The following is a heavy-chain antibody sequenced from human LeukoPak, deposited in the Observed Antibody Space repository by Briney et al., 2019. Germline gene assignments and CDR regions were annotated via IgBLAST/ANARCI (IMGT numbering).Heavy chain of an antibody. V-gene: IGHV4-39*01. CDR2: IYYSGST. D-gene: IGHD3-3*01. CDR1: GGSISSSSYY. CDR3: ARHVPYYDFWSGYPSHFDY. Sequence: PSETLSLTCIVSGGSISSSSYYWGWIRQPPGKGLEWIGSIYYSGSTYYNPSLKSRVTISVDTSKNQFSLKLSSVTAADTAVYYCARHVPYYDFWSGYPSHFDYWGQGTLVTVSS. J-gene: IGHJ4*02.